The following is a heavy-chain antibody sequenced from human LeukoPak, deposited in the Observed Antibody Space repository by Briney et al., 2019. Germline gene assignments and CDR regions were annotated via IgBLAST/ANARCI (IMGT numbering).Heavy chain of an antibody. J-gene: IGHJ4*02. D-gene: IGHD4-17*01. V-gene: IGHV3-30*02. CDR1: GFTFSSYG. Sequence: PGGSLRLSCAASGFTFSSYGMHWVRQAPGKGLEWVAFIRYDGSNKYYADSVKGRLTISRDNSKNTLYLQMNSLRAEDTAVYYCAKDHDYGDYVNEFLDYWGQGTLVTVSS. CDR3: AKDHDYGDYVNEFLDY. CDR2: IRYDGSNK.